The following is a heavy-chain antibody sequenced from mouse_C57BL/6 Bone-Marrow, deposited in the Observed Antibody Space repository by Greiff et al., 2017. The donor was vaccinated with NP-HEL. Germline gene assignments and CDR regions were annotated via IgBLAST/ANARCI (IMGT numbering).Heavy chain of an antibody. Sequence: VHVKQSGTVLARPGASVKMSCKTSGYTFTSYWMHWVKQRPGQGLEWIGAIYPGNSDTSYNQKFKGKAKLTAVTSASTAYMELSSLTNEDSAVYYCTIPIYYYGREAMDYWGQGTSVTVSS. CDR2: IYPGNSDT. J-gene: IGHJ4*01. CDR3: TIPIYYYGREAMDY. D-gene: IGHD1-1*01. CDR1: GYTFTSYW. V-gene: IGHV1-5*01.